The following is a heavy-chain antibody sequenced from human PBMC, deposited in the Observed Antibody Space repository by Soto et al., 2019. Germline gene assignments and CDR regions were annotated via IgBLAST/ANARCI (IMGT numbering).Heavy chain of an antibody. Sequence: TLSLTCAVYGGSFSGYYWSWIRQPPGKGLEWIGEINHSGSTNYNPSLKSRVTISVDTSKNQFSLKLSSVTAADTAVYYCARGVVTIFGVVYKYSYYYYMDVWGKGTTVTVSS. D-gene: IGHD3-3*01. CDR3: ARGVVTIFGVVYKYSYYYYMDV. J-gene: IGHJ6*03. V-gene: IGHV4-34*01. CDR2: INHSGST. CDR1: GGSFSGYY.